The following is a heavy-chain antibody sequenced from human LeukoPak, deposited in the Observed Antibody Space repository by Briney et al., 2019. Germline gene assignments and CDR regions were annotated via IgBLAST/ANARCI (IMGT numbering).Heavy chain of an antibody. CDR2: IYPGDSDT. Sequence: GESLKISCKASGCSFINYWIGWVRQMPGKGLEWMGFIYPGDSDTRYSPSFQGQVTISADKSINTAYLQWSSLQASGTAMYYCARNFWGGGYSYGYPADYWGQGTLVTVSS. V-gene: IGHV5-51*01. D-gene: IGHD5-18*01. J-gene: IGHJ4*02. CDR3: ARNFWGGGYSYGYPADY. CDR1: GCSFINYW.